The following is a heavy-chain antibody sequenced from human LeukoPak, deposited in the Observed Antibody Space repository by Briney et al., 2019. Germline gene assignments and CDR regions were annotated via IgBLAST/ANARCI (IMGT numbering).Heavy chain of an antibody. D-gene: IGHD6-19*01. Sequence: SGPTLVNPTQTLTLTCTFSGFSLSTSGVAVGWIRQPPGKALEWLTLIYWNDEKRYSPSLKNRLTITKDPSKNQVVLTMTNMDPVDSATYYCAHRRVVVPGTSPLHPERYWFDPWGQGTLVTVSS. CDR1: GFSLSTSGVA. CDR3: AHRRVVVPGTSPLHPERYWFDP. CDR2: IYWNDEK. V-gene: IGHV2-5*01. J-gene: IGHJ5*02.